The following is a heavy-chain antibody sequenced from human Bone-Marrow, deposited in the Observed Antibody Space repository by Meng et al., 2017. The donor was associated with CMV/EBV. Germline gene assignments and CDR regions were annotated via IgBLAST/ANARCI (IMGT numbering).Heavy chain of an antibody. D-gene: IGHD3-3*01. J-gene: IGHJ4*02. CDR3: ARGRVRFLEWLSAYYFDY. Sequence: SETLSLTCTVSGDSLSSYYWSWIRQPPGKGLEWIGEINHSGSTNYNPSLKSRVTISVDTSKNQFSLKLSSVTAADTAVYYCARGRVRFLEWLSAYYFDYWGQGTLVTVSS. CDR2: INHSGST. CDR1: GDSLSSYY. V-gene: IGHV4-34*01.